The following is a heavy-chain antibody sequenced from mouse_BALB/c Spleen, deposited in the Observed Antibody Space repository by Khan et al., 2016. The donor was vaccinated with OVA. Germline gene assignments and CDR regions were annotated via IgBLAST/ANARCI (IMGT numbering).Heavy chain of an antibody. CDR1: GYSITSDYA. J-gene: IGHJ4*01. CDR2: ISYSGST. CDR3: ARDGSRYNYAMDY. V-gene: IGHV3-2*02. Sequence: EVQLVESGPGLVKPSQSLSLTCTVTGYSITSDYAWNWIRQFPGNTLEWMGYISYSGSTNYNPSLKSRISITRDTSKNQFILQLNSVTTEDTATYHCARDGSRYNYAMDYWGQGTSVTVSS. D-gene: IGHD2-3*01.